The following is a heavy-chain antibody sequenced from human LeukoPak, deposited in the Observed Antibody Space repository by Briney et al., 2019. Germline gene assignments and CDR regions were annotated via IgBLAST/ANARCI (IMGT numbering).Heavy chain of an antibody. CDR2: ISYDGSNK. CDR1: GFTFSSYA. CDR3: ARESTGLAYYDSSGLDY. J-gene: IGHJ4*02. V-gene: IGHV3-30-3*01. Sequence: HPGRSLRLSCAASGFTFSSYAMPWVRQAPGKGLEWVAVISYDGSNKYYADSVKGRFTISRDNSKNTLYLQMNSLRAEDTAVYYCARESTGLAYYDSSGLDYWGQGTLVTVSS. D-gene: IGHD3-22*01.